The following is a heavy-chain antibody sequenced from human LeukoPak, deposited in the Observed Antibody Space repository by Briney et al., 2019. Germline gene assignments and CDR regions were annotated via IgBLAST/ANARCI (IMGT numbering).Heavy chain of an antibody. J-gene: IGHJ4*02. V-gene: IGHV3-7*01. CDR1: GVTFSSYW. D-gene: IGHD2-2*02. CDR3: AREGFCSSTTCYKFLGY. CDR2: LKQDGSEK. Sequence: PGGSLRLSCAASGVTFSSYWMTWVRQAPGKGLEWVANLKQDGSEKYYVDSVKGRFTISRDNTQNSLYLQMNSLRAEDTAVYYCAREGFCSSTTCYKFLGYWGQGTLVTVSS.